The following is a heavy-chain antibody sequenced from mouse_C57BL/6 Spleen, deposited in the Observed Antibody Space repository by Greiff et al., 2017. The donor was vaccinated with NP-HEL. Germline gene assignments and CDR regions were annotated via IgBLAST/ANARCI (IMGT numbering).Heavy chain of an antibody. V-gene: IGHV1-50*01. Sequence: QVQLQQPGAELVKPGASVKLSCKASGYTFTSYWMQWVKQRPGQGLEWIGEIDPSDSYTNYNQKFKGKATLTVDTSSSTAYMQLSSLTSEDSAVYYCARREKYDGSFSWFAYWGQGTLVTVSA. CDR2: IDPSDSYT. CDR3: ARREKYDGSFSWFAY. J-gene: IGHJ3*01. D-gene: IGHD1-1*01. CDR1: GYTFTSYW.